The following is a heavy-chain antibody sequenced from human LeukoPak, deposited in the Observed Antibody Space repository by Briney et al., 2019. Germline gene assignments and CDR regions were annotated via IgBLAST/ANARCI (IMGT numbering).Heavy chain of an antibody. D-gene: IGHD3-3*01. CDR1: GGTFSSYA. CDR3: ARGRAWRPPAFDI. CDR2: IIPIFGTA. Sequence: SVKVSCKASGGTFSSYAISWVRQAPGQGLEWMGGIIPIFGTANYAQKFQGRVTITADESTSTAYMELSSLRSEDTAVYYCARGRAWRPPAFDIWGQGTMVTVSS. V-gene: IGHV1-69*13. J-gene: IGHJ3*02.